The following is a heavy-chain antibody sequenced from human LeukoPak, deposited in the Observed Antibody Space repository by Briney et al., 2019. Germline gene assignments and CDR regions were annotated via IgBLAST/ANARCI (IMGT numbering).Heavy chain of an antibody. D-gene: IGHD6-13*01. CDR2: IYTTGTT. CDR1: GGSINSYF. J-gene: IGHJ4*02. Sequence: SETLSLTCTVSGGSINSYFWRWVRQPAGKGLEGIGRIYTTGTTHFNPSLRSRLTMSVDTSKNLFSLNLSSVTAADTAVYYCARQGYGASWYHLDYWGRGTLVTVSS. V-gene: IGHV4-4*07. CDR3: ARQGYGASWYHLDY.